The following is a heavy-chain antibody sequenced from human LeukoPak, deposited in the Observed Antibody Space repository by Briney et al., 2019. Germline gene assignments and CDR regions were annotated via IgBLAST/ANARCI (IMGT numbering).Heavy chain of an antibody. Sequence: PSETLSLTCRVSGASVSNYYWSWIRQSPGKGLEWIGFFHYSGSTNYNPSLNSRVTTSIDTSMDQLSLTLVSVTAADTAVYFCARHHDGGPKLRLDFWGLGVLVTVSS. D-gene: IGHD2-15*01. CDR3: ARHHDGGPKLRLDF. CDR1: GASVSNYY. CDR2: FHYSGST. J-gene: IGHJ4*02. V-gene: IGHV4-59*08.